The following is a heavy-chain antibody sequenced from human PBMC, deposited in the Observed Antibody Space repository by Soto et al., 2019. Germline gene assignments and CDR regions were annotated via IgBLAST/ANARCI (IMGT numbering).Heavy chain of an antibody. D-gene: IGHD3-22*01. CDR2: TSFSGDNT. Sequence: LRLSCAASRFTFSTYGMSWVRQAPGKGLEWVSATSFSGDNTYYADSVEGRLTISRDNSKNTLYLQMNSLRADDTAVYYCAVNYYDSSGYYYFGYWGQGTLVTVS. CDR1: RFTFSTYG. CDR3: AVNYYDSSGYYYFGY. J-gene: IGHJ4*02. V-gene: IGHV3-23*01.